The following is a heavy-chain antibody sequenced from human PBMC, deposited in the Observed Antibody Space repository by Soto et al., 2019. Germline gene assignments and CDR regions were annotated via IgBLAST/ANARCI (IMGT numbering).Heavy chain of an antibody. CDR1: GFTFSSYA. D-gene: IGHD3-22*01. CDR3: AKVLAIGDYYDSSGYYPYYFDY. J-gene: IGHJ4*02. CDR2: ISGSGGST. Sequence: GSLRLSCAASGFTFSSYAMSWVRQAPGKGLEWVSAISGSGGSTYYADSVKGRFTISRDNSKNTLYLQMNSLRAEDTAVYYCAKVLAIGDYYDSSGYYPYYFDYWGQGTLVTVSS. V-gene: IGHV3-23*01.